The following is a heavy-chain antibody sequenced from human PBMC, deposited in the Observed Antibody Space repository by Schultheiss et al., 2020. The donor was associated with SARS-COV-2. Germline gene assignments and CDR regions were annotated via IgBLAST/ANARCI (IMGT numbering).Heavy chain of an antibody. V-gene: IGHV3-66*01. D-gene: IGHD2-15*01. CDR3: ARVAQIVVVVDAIDY. Sequence: GGSLRLSCAASGFTFSGYGMHWVRQAPGKGLEWVSFIYSGGSTYYADSVKGRFTISRDDSKNTLYLQMNSLRAEDTAVYYCARVAQIVVVVDAIDYWGQGTLVTVSS. CDR2: IYSGGST. CDR1: GFTFSGYG. J-gene: IGHJ4*02.